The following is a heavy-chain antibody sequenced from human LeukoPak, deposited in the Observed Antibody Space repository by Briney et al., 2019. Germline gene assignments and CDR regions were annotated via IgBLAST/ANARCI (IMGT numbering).Heavy chain of an antibody. Sequence: PGRSLRLSCAASGFTFSSYAMHWVRQAPGKGLEWVAVISYDGSNKYYADSVKGRFTISRDNSKNTLYLQMNSLRAEDTAVYYCARDSLNYYYYGMDVWGQGTTVTVSS. CDR3: ARDSLNYYYYGMDV. J-gene: IGHJ6*02. CDR2: ISYDGSNK. V-gene: IGHV3-30-3*01. CDR1: GFTFSSYA.